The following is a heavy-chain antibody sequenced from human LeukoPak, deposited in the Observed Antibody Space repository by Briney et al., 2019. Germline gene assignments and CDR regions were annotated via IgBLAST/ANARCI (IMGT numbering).Heavy chain of an antibody. J-gene: IGHJ5*02. V-gene: IGHV4-59*01. D-gene: IGHD3-10*01. CDR2: IYYSGST. CDR1: GGSIGSYY. Sequence: SETLSLTCTVSGGSIGSYYWSWIRQPPGKGLEWIGYIYYSGSTNYNPSLKSRVTISVDTSKNQFSLKLSSVTAADTAVYYCAAGGYNWFDPWGQGTLVTVSS. CDR3: AAGGYNWFDP.